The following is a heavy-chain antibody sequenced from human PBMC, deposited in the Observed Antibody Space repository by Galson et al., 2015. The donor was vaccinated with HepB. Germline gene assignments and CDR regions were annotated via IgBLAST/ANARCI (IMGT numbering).Heavy chain of an antibody. J-gene: IGHJ4*02. CDR3: AREVRGSAGTFFDY. CDR1: GYTFIGYY. Sequence: SVKVSCKASGYTFIGYYIHWVRQAPGRGLEWMGRINPNNGDTNSAQKFQGRVSLTRDTSISTAYMELNSLTSDDTVVYYCAREVRGSAGTFFDYWGQGTVVTVSS. V-gene: IGHV1-2*05. CDR2: INPNNGDT. D-gene: IGHD6-13*01.